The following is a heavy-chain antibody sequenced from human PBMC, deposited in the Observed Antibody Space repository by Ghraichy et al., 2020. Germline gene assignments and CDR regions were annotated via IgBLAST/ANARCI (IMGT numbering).Heavy chain of an antibody. CDR3: ARLDYSAYNYYHGVDA. V-gene: IGHV5-51*01. CDR2: VQPGDSDI. Sequence: GESLNISCKGSGFSFTNHCIGWVRQMPGKGLEWMGAVQPGDSDITYSPSFQGQVTISADKSISTAYLQWSSLKASDTAMYYCARLDYSAYNYYHGVDAWGQGTTVTVSS. CDR1: GFSFTNHC. J-gene: IGHJ6*02. D-gene: IGHD4-11*01.